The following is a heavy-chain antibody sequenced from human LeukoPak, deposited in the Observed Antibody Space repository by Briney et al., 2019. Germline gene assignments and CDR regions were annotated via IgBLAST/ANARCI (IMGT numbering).Heavy chain of an antibody. D-gene: IGHD3-10*01. Sequence: GRSLRLSGAASGFAFSSYSMNWGRQAPGKGLEWVSSISSSSSYIYYADSVKGRFTISRDNAKNSLYLQMNSLRAEDTAVYYCARGRGLGAFDIWGQGTMVTVSS. CDR2: ISSSSSYI. CDR1: GFAFSSYS. V-gene: IGHV3-21*01. J-gene: IGHJ3*02. CDR3: ARGRGLGAFDI.